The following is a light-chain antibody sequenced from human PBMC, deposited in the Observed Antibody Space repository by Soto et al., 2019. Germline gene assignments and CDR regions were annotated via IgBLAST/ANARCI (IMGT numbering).Light chain of an antibody. Sequence: VMTQSPSTLSVSPGERATLSCRASQSVSRNLAWYQQRPGRAPRLLIYDASTRATNIPPRFSGSGSGTEFTLTTSSLQAEDFAVSYCQQYNHWLLYTFGQGTKLEIK. CDR1: QSVSRN. CDR3: QQYNHWLLYT. CDR2: DAS. J-gene: IGKJ2*01. V-gene: IGKV3-15*01.